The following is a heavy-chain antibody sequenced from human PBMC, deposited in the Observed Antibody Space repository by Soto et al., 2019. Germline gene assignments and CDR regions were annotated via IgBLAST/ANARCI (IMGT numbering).Heavy chain of an antibody. CDR2: INTVKGNT. D-gene: IGHD2-21*02. Sequence: CASVKFSCTSSGYTFTTYAIHWVRLAPGQGPQWLGWINTVKGNTRYSQNFQGRVTITRDTSADTSFLELTSLTSEDWAVYFCAIYPRLVRDFDARTDSAGFDDWGLGT. CDR3: AIYPRLVRDFDARTDSAGFDD. V-gene: IGHV1-3*04. CDR1: GYTFTTYA. J-gene: IGHJ4*01.